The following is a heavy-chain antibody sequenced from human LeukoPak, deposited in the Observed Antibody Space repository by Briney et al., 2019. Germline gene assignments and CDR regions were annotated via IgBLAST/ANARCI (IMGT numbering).Heavy chain of an antibody. CDR2: IGGSGTYT. J-gene: IGHJ4*02. Sequence: GGSLRLSCAASGFTFSSYAMTWVRQTPGKWLEWVSAIGGSGTYTYYADSVKGRFTISRDNAKNSLYLQMNSLRAEDTALYYCAKDADIAVAGNFDYWGQGTLVTVSS. V-gene: IGHV3-23*01. CDR3: AKDADIAVAGNFDY. D-gene: IGHD6-19*01. CDR1: GFTFSSYA.